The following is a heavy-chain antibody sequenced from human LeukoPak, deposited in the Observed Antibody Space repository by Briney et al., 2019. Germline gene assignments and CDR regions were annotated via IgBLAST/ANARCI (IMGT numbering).Heavy chain of an antibody. J-gene: IGHJ3*02. CDR2: IRWNSGTL. D-gene: IGHD6-19*01. CDR1: GFTFDDYA. CDR3: ARDNTVAGHFLDAFDI. Sequence: GGSLRLSCAASGFTFDDYAMHWVRQPPGKGLEWVSHIRWNSGTLAYADSVKGRFTISRDNAKNSLYLQMNSLRAEDTAVYYCARDNTVAGHFLDAFDIWGQGTMVTVSS. V-gene: IGHV3-9*01.